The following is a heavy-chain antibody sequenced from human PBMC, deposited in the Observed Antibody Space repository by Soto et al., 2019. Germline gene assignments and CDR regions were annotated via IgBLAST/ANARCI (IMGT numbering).Heavy chain of an antibody. CDR2: MNPNSGET. V-gene: IGHV1-8*01. CDR3: ARVAVAARPRWYNWFDP. J-gene: IGHJ5*02. D-gene: IGHD2-15*01. Sequence: QEQLVQSGAEVKKPGASVKVSCKTSGYTFTDYDINWVRQATGQGLAWIGWMNPNSGETGYAQKFQGRVTMTRSTSLSTAYLELRGLRSEDTAVYYCARVAVAARPRWYNWFDPWGQGTLVTVSS. CDR1: GYTFTDYD.